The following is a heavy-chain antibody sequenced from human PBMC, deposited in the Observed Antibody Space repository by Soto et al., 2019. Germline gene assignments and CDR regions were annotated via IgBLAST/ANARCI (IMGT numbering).Heavy chain of an antibody. J-gene: IGHJ3*02. Sequence: QVQLQESGPGLVKPSQTLSLTCTVSGGSISSGDYYWSWIRQPPGKGLEWIGYIDYSGRTYYNPSIKSRVTISVDTSKNQFSLKLSSVTAADTAVYYCARTMVVDAFDIWGQGTMVTVSS. D-gene: IGHD3-10*01. CDR2: IDYSGRT. V-gene: IGHV4-30-4*01. CDR3: ARTMVVDAFDI. CDR1: GGSISSGDYY.